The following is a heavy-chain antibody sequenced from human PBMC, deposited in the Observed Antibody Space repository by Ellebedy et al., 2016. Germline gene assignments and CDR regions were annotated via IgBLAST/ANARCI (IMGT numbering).Heavy chain of an antibody. D-gene: IGHD1-26*01. CDR2: IWYDGSNK. Sequence: GGSLRLSCAASGFTFRNYGMHWVRQAPGKGLEWVAVIWYDGSNKYYADSVKGRFTISRDNSKNTLYLQMNSLRAEDTAVYYCARLVGATSNWYFDLWGRGTLVSVSS. V-gene: IGHV3-33*01. CDR1: GFTFRNYG. CDR3: ARLVGATSNWYFDL. J-gene: IGHJ2*01.